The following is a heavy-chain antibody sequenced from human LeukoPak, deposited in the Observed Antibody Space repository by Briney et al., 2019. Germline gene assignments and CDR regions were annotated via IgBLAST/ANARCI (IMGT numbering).Heavy chain of an antibody. CDR1: GGSFSGYY. CDR2: INHSGST. V-gene: IGHV4-34*01. D-gene: IGHD4-23*01. Sequence: SETLSLTCAVYGGSFSGYYWSWIRQPPGKGLEWIGEINHSGSTNYNPSLKSRVTMSVDTSKNQFSLKLSSVTAADTAVYYCARGGRGGNSGGNYYYYYYMDVWGKGTTVTISS. J-gene: IGHJ6*03. CDR3: ARGGRGGNSGGNYYYYYYMDV.